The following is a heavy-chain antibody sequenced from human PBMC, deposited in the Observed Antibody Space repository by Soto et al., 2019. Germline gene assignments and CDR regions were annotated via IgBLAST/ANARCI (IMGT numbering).Heavy chain of an antibody. D-gene: IGHD3-3*01. Sequence: QVQLVESGGGVVQPGRSLRLSCATSGFTFSEQGIHWVRQAPGKGLEWVAFMWPDGSGEVYVDSVRGRFTISRDNAKSTVFLQMDSLRAEDTAVYYCVREGEIGEWNFDYWGQGTLVTVSS. J-gene: IGHJ4*02. V-gene: IGHV3-33*01. CDR3: VREGEIGEWNFDY. CDR2: MWPDGSGE. CDR1: GFTFSEQG.